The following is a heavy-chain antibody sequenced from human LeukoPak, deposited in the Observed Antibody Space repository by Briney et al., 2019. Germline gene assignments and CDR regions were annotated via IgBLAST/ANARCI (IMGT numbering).Heavy chain of an antibody. Sequence: SETLSLTCTVSGGSISSSSYYWGWIRQPPGKGLEWIGSIYYSGSTYYNPSLKSRVTISVDTSKNQFSLKLSSVTAADTAVYYCARERARQIYSGSYYRAFDIWGQGTMVTVSS. D-gene: IGHD1-26*01. V-gene: IGHV4-39*07. J-gene: IGHJ3*02. CDR1: GGSISSSSYY. CDR2: IYYSGST. CDR3: ARERARQIYSGSYYRAFDI.